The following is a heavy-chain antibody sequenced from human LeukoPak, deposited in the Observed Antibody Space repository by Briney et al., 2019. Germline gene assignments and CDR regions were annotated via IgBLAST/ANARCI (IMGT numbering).Heavy chain of an antibody. J-gene: IGHJ4*02. CDR3: ARYYYDSSGPDY. CDR2: INPNSGGT. CDR1: GYTFTGYC. Sequence: GASVKVSCKASGYTFTGYCMHWVRQAPGQGLEWMGRINPNSGGTNYAQKFQGRVTMTRDTSISTAYMELSRLRSDDTAVYYCARYYYDSSGPDYWGQGTLVIVSS. V-gene: IGHV1-2*06. D-gene: IGHD3-22*01.